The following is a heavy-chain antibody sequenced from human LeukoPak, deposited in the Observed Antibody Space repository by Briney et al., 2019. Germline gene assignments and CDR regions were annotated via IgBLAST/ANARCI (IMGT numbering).Heavy chain of an antibody. CDR2: IKQDGSEK. V-gene: IGHV3-7*03. CDR1: GFTFSSYW. D-gene: IGHD5-24*01. CDR3: ARAKSTRRLRTDRGDYFDY. J-gene: IGHJ4*02. Sequence: PGGSLRLSCAASGFTFSSYWMSWVRQAPGKGLEWVANIKQDGSEKYYVDSVKGRFTISRDNAKNSLYLQMNSLRAEDTAVYYCARAKSTRRLRTDRGDYFDYWGQGTLVTVSS.